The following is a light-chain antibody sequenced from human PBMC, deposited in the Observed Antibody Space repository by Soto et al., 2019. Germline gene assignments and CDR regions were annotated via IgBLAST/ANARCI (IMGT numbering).Light chain of an antibody. V-gene: IGKV1-39*01. CDR2: AAS. CDR3: QQSYSTPYT. Sequence: DIPMTQSPSSLSASVGDRVTITCRASQSITTYLNWYQQKPGKAPKLLIYAASNLQSGVPSRFSGSGSGTDFTLTISSLQPEDFATCYCQQSYSTPYTFGQGTELEIK. J-gene: IGKJ2*01. CDR1: QSITTY.